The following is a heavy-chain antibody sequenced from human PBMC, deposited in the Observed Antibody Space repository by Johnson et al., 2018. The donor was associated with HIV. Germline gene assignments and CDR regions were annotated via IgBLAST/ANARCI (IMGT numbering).Heavy chain of an antibody. D-gene: IGHD3-22*01. J-gene: IGHJ3*02. CDR2: IYSGGST. Sequence: EVQLVESGGGLVQPGGSLRLSCAASGFTVSSNYMSWVRQAPGKGLEWVSVIYSGGSTYYADSVKGRFTISRDHSKNTLYLQMNSLRAEDTAVYYCARDPAIRWSEWDSSGYYSPDAFDIWGQGTMVTVSS. V-gene: IGHV3-66*02. CDR1: GFTVSSNY. CDR3: ARDPAIRWSEWDSSGYYSPDAFDI.